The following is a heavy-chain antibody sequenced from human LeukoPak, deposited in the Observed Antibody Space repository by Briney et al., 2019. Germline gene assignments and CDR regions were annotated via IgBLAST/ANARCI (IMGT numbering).Heavy chain of an antibody. J-gene: IGHJ2*01. CDR2: IYTTGST. CDR3: ARRKRGINTGYSDL. CDR1: GGSISRYY. V-gene: IGHV4-4*09. D-gene: IGHD7-27*01. Sequence: SETLSLTCTVSGGSISRYYWNWIRQPPGKGLEWIGYIYTTGSTNYNPSLKSRVTISVDTSKNQFSLKLSSVTAADTAVYYCARRKRGINTGYSDLGARGPRVIVS.